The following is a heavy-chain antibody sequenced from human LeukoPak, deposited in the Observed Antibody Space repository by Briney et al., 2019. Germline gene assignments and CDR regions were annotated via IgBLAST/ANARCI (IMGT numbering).Heavy chain of an antibody. CDR2: IYPGDSDT. CDR3: ARHDYGDYVFDY. J-gene: IGHJ4*02. CDR1: GYSFTSYW. D-gene: IGHD4-17*01. V-gene: IGHV5-51*01. Sequence: GASLQISCQGSGYSFTSYWIGWVRQLPGKGLEWMGIIYPGDSDTRDSPSFQGQVTISADKSISTAYLQWSSLKASDTAMYYCARHDYGDYVFDYWGQGTLVTVSS.